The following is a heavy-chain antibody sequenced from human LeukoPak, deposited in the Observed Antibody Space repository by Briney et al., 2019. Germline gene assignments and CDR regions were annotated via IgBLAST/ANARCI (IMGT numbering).Heavy chain of an antibody. CDR3: ASRGYDSASRKYYYGMDV. CDR2: INPNSGGT. V-gene: IGHV1-2*02. Sequence: GASVNVSCKASGYTFTGYYMHWVRQAPGQGLEGMGWINPNSGGTNYAQKFQGRVTMTRDTSISTAYMELSRLRSDDTAVYYCASRGYDSASRKYYYGMDVWGQGTTVTVSS. J-gene: IGHJ6*02. D-gene: IGHD5-12*01. CDR1: GYTFTGYY.